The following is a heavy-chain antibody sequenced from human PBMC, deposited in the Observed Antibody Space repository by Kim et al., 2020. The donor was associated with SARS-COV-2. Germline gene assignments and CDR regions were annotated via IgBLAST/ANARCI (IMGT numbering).Heavy chain of an antibody. CDR1: GGSISSGGYY. Sequence: SETLSLTCTVSGGSISSGGYYWSWIRQHPGKGLEWIGYIYYSGSTYYNPSLKSRVTISVDTSKNQFSLKLSSVTAADTAVYYCARDRGSGSSWYLSLDYWGQGTLVTVSS. V-gene: IGHV4-31*03. CDR3: ARDRGSGSSWYLSLDY. D-gene: IGHD6-13*01. J-gene: IGHJ4*02. CDR2: IYYSGST.